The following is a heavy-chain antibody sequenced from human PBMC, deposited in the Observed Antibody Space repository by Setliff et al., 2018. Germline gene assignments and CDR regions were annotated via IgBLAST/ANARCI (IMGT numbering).Heavy chain of an antibody. D-gene: IGHD3-3*01. V-gene: IGHV4-59*08. CDR3: ARTTHYDFWSGYLY. J-gene: IGHJ4*02. CDR2: IHHSGGT. CDR1: SGSIINYY. Sequence: LSLTCTVSSGSIINYYWSWIRQPPGRPLEWIGEIHHSGGTSYNPSLKSRVTISIDTSKNQFSLNLNSVTAADTAVYFCARTTHYDFWSGYLYWGQGTLVTVSS.